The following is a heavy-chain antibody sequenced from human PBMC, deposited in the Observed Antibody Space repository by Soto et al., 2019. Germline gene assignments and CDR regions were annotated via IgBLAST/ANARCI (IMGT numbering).Heavy chain of an antibody. D-gene: IGHD6-13*01. CDR3: AQVLTATGLDY. CDR1: GFTFSSYA. Sequence: PGGSLRLSCSASGFTFSSYAMTWVRQAPGKGLEWVSEITSSGGTTLYADSVKGRFTISRDNSKNTLYLQMNSLRAEDRAVYYCAQVLTATGLDYWGQGTLVTVSS. CDR2: ITSSGGTT. J-gene: IGHJ4*02. V-gene: IGHV3-23*01.